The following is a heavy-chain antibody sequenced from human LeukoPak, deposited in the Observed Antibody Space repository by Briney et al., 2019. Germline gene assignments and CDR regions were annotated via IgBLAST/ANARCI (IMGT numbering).Heavy chain of an antibody. V-gene: IGHV1-2*02. CDR1: GYTLTGYS. CDR2: INPNNGGT. CDR3: ARLYGTSSLGY. J-gene: IGHJ4*02. Sequence: ASVKVSCKGSGYTLTGYSMHWVRQAPGQGLEWMGWINPNNGGTNYAQKFQGRVTMTRDTSISTAYMELSSLRSDDTAVYFCARLYGTSSLGYWGQGTLVTVSS. D-gene: IGHD6-6*01.